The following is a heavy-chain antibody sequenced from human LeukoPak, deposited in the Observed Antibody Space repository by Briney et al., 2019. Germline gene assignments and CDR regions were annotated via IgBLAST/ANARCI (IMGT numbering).Heavy chain of an antibody. D-gene: IGHD3-16*02. Sequence: GGSLRLSCAASGFTFSRYAMHWVRQAPGKGLEWVAVISYDGNNKYYADSVQGRFTISRDNSKNTLYLQMNSLRAEDTAMYFCAKDNVWGGYRYSHFDYWGQGTLVTVSS. CDR1: GFTFSRYA. CDR3: AKDNVWGGYRYSHFDY. CDR2: ISYDGNNK. J-gene: IGHJ4*02. V-gene: IGHV3-30*18.